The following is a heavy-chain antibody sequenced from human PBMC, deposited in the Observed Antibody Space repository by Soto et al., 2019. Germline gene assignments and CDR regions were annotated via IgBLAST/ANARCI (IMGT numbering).Heavy chain of an antibody. D-gene: IGHD6-13*01. J-gene: IGHJ6*02. Sequence: EVQLLESGGGLVQPGGSLRLSCAASGFTFSSYAMSWVRQAPGKGLEWVSAISGSGGSTYYADSVKGRFTISRDNSKNTLYLQMNSLRAEDTAVYSCAKHVVRSSSWYGAVYYYGMDVWGQGTTVTVSS. CDR1: GFTFSSYA. CDR3: AKHVVRSSSWYGAVYYYGMDV. CDR2: ISGSGGST. V-gene: IGHV3-23*01.